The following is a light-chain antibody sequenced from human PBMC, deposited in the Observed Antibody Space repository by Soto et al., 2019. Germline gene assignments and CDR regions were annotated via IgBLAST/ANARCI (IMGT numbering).Light chain of an antibody. CDR2: DVS. J-gene: IGLJ1*01. V-gene: IGLV2-11*01. CDR3: CSYAGSYTYV. CDR1: TSDVGGSNY. Sequence: QSVLTQPASVSGSPGQSITISCTGTTSDVGGSNYVSWFQHHPGKAPKLVIYDVSKRPSGVPDRFSGSKSGNTASLTISGLQAEDEADYYCCSYAGSYTYVFGTGTKVTVL.